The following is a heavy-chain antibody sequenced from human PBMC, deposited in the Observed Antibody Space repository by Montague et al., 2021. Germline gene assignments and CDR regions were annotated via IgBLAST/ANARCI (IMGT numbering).Heavy chain of an antibody. V-gene: IGHV4-34*01. D-gene: IGHD2-8*02. J-gene: IGHJ2*01. CDR2: IIHSGNT. CDR3: GRGPYCSGGVCYGRRRNNWYFDL. Sequence: SETLSLTCAVSGGSSGGSFRGHYWTWLRPPPGQALEWIGEIIHSGNTNYSPSLKSRITMSISTSKNQLSLRLMSVTAADTAVYYCGRGPYCSGGVCYGRRRNNWYFDLWGRGTLVTVSS. CDR1: GGSSGGSFRGHY.